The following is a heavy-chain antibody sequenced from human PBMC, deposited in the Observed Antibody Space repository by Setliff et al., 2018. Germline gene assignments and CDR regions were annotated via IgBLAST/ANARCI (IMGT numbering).Heavy chain of an antibody. CDR3: ARTTGSTHNWLDP. J-gene: IGHJ5*02. D-gene: IGHD1-1*01. CDR1: GGLIYDHW. CDR2: VYSDGDT. Sequence: SETLSLTCSVSGGLIYDHWWTWVRQPAGEEFQWIGRVYSDGDTEYNPSLKSRVTISVDTSKNQFSLKVSSVTAADTAVYYCARTTGSTHNWLDPWGPGTLVTVSS. V-gene: IGHV4-4*07.